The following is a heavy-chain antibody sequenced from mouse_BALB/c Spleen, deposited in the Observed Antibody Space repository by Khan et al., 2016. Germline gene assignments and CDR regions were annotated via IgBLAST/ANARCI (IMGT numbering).Heavy chain of an antibody. CDR1: GYTFSNYW. Sequence: QVQLQQSGAELMKPGASVKISCKATGYTFSNYWIEWIKQRPGHGLEWIGEILPGSRSTNYNERFKGKATFTADTSSNTVYMQLSSLTSEDSAVYYCARGWYSLDYWGQGTSVTASS. CDR3: ARGWYSLDY. V-gene: IGHV1-9*01. D-gene: IGHD1-1*02. CDR2: ILPGSRST. J-gene: IGHJ4*01.